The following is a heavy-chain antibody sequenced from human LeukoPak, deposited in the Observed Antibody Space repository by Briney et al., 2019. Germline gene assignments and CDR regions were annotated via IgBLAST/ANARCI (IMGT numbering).Heavy chain of an antibody. V-gene: IGHV3-48*01. CDR2: ISSSSSSI. D-gene: IGHD1-20*01. CDR1: GFTFSSYS. CDR3: ARDQTSDSWTKGYFDL. Sequence: HPGGSLRLSCAASGFTFSSYSMNWVRQAPGKGLEWVSYISSSSSSIYYADSVEGRFTISRDNAKNSLYLQMNSLRAEDTAVYYCARDQTSDSWTKGYFDLWGRGTLVTVSS. J-gene: IGHJ2*01.